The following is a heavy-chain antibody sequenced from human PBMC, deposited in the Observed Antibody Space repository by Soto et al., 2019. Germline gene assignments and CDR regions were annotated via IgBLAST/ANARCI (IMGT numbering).Heavy chain of an antibody. V-gene: IGHV3-23*01. J-gene: IGHJ3*02. CDR2: ISSNGTNT. CDR1: EFTFSNYA. Sequence: GGSLRLSCAASEFTFSNYAMNWVRQAPGKGLEWVSTISSNGTNTYYAYSVKGRFTISRDNSKNTLYLQMNSLRAEDTAVYCCAKTMLEVTLDAFDIWGQGTMVTVSS. CDR3: AKTMLEVTLDAFDI. D-gene: IGHD3-10*02.